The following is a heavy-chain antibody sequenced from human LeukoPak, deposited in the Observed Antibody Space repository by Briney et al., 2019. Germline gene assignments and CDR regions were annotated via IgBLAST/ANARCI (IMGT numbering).Heavy chain of an antibody. CDR3: ARETGPNLYYFDY. D-gene: IGHD1-14*01. J-gene: IGHJ4*02. CDR2: ISNDGNSK. Sequence: GGSLRLSCAASGFTLSNYPMHWVRQAPGKGLEWVAVISNDGNSKSYADSVKGRFTISRDSSKNTVYLQMNSLRLEDTAVYECARETGPNLYYFDYWGQGILVTVPS. V-gene: IGHV3-30-3*01. CDR1: GFTLSNYP.